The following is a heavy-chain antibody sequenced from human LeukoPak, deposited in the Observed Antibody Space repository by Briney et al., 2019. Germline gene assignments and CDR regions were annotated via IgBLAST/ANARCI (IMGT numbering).Heavy chain of an antibody. CDR3: ARRSRVSSDY. CDR2: IYYSGST. Sequence: PSETLSLTCTVSGGSISSSSYYWDWICQPPGKGLEWIGSIYYSGSTYYNPSLKSRVTISVDTSKNQFSLKLSSVTAADTAVYYCARRSRVSSDYWGQGTLVTVSS. CDR1: GGSISSSSYY. D-gene: IGHD2-15*01. V-gene: IGHV4-39*01. J-gene: IGHJ4*02.